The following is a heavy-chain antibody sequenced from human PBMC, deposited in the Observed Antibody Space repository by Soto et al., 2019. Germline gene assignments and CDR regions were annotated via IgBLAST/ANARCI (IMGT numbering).Heavy chain of an antibody. CDR2: IIPIFGTA. V-gene: IGHV1-69*01. CDR1: GGTFSSYA. J-gene: IGHJ6*02. CDR3: ASVECTTGVCYKGEYYYGMDV. Sequence: QVQLVQSGAEVKKPGSSVKVSCKASGGTFSSYAISWVRQAPGQGLEWMGGIIPIFGTANYAQKFQGRVTITADESTSTAYMELSSLRSEDTAVYYCASVECTTGVCYKGEYYYGMDVWGQGTTVTVSS. D-gene: IGHD2-8*01.